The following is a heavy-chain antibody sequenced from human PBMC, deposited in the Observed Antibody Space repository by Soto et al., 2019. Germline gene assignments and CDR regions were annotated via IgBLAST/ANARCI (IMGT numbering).Heavy chain of an antibody. Sequence: QVHLQQWGAGLLKPSETLSLTCAVYGESFIGYYWTWIRQSPGKGLEWIGEINHGGSTNYNPSLKSRVTISIDTSKNQFSLKLTSVTAADTSVYYCARTDIVTTNWFDPWGQGTLVTGSS. CDR1: GESFIGYY. J-gene: IGHJ5*02. CDR2: INHGGST. V-gene: IGHV4-34*01. D-gene: IGHD5-12*01. CDR3: ARTDIVTTNWFDP.